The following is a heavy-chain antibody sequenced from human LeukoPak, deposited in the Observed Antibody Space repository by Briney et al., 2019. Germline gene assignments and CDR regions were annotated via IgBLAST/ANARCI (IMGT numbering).Heavy chain of an antibody. CDR2: ISGSGGST. J-gene: IGHJ4*02. D-gene: IGHD3-16*01. V-gene: IGHV3-23*01. Sequence: PGGSLRLSCAASGFTFSSYSMSWVRQAPGKGLEWVSAISGSGGSTYYADSVKGRFTISRDNSKNTLYLQINSLRVEDTAVYYCAKRGGMYPAHYFDYWGQGTLVTVSS. CDR3: AKRGGMYPAHYFDY. CDR1: GFTFSSYS.